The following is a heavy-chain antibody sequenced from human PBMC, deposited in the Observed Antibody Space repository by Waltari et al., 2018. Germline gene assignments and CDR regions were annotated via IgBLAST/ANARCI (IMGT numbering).Heavy chain of an antibody. V-gene: IGHV3-23*01. CDR3: AKAHFYDTSGYIEH. D-gene: IGHD3-22*01. Sequence: EVQVLESGGGLVQPGGSLRLTWAAGGLLFNNYAINWVRQAPGKGLEWVSGINGYGDKTYYADSVKGRFTLSRDNSRNTLSLQMNSLRAEDTAVYYCAKAHFYDTSGYIEHWGQGTLVTVSS. CDR1: GLLFNNYA. J-gene: IGHJ5*02. CDR2: INGYGDKT.